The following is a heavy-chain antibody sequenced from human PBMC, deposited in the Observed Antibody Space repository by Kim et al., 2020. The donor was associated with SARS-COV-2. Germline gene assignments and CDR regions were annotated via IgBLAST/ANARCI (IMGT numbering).Heavy chain of an antibody. J-gene: IGHJ4*02. V-gene: IGHV5-51*01. CDR3: ARRSWGSSLEFDY. Sequence: SPSFQGTVTISADKSISTAYLQWSSLKASDTAMYYCARRSWGSSLEFDYWGQGTLVTVSS. D-gene: IGHD6-6*01.